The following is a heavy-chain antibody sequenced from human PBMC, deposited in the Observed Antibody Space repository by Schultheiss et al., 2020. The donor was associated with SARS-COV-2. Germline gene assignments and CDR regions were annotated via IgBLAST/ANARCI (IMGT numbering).Heavy chain of an antibody. D-gene: IGHD6-19*01. V-gene: IGHV3-23*01. CDR3: AKASPNLAVAIYFDY. J-gene: IGHJ4*02. CDR1: GFTFGDYA. Sequence: GGSLRLSCTASGFTFGDYAMSWVRQAPGKGLEWVSAISGSGGSTYYADSVKGRFTISRDNSKNTLYLQMNSLRAEDTAVYYCAKASPNLAVAIYFDYWGQGTLVTVSS. CDR2: ISGSGGST.